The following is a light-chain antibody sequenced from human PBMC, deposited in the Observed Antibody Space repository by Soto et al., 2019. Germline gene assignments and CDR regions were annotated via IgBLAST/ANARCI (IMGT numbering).Light chain of an antibody. CDR3: QQRSNWLT. V-gene: IGKV3-15*01. Sequence: EIVMTQSPATLSVSPGERATLSCRASQSVNNKLAWYQHKPGQAPRLLIHTASTRATGIPARFSGSGSGTEFTLTISSLQSEDFAVYYCQQRSNWLTFGGGTMVEIK. J-gene: IGKJ4*01. CDR2: TAS. CDR1: QSVNNK.